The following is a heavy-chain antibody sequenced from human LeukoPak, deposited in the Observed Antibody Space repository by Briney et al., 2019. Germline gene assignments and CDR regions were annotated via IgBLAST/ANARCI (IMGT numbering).Heavy chain of an antibody. J-gene: IGHJ4*02. D-gene: IGHD2-15*01. CDR3: ASGYCSGGSCYPLGY. CDR2: ISSSSGYI. CDR1: GFTFSSYS. Sequence: GGSLRLSCAASGFTFSSYSMNWVRQAPGKGLEWVSSISSSSGYIYYADSVKGRFTISRDNAKNSLYLQMSSLRAEDTAVYYCASGYCSGGSCYPLGYWGQGTLVTVSS. V-gene: IGHV3-21*01.